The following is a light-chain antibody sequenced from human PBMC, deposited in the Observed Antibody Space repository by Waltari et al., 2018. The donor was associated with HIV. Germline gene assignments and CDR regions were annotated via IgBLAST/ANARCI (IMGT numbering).Light chain of an antibody. Sequence: QSALTQPASVSGSPGQSITISCSGTSTDIGGYIYVSWYQQPPSNAPKLLIYAVANRPSGISNRFSGSKSGNTASLTISGLQTEDEADYYCSAFTSSSFWVFGGGTKLTVL. CDR2: AVA. J-gene: IGLJ3*02. V-gene: IGLV2-14*01. CDR1: STDIGGYIY. CDR3: SAFTSSSFWV.